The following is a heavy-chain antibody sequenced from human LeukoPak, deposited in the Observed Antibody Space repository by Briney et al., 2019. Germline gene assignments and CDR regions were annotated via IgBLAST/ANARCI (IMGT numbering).Heavy chain of an antibody. J-gene: IGHJ6*03. CDR3: ARVGTVSYYYMDI. CDR2: IVVGSGDT. Sequence: SVKVSCKASGFTFTSSAMQWVRQARGQRLEWIGWIVVGSGDTNYAQKFQERVTITRDMSTSTAYMELSSLRSEDTAVYYCARVGTVSYYYMDIWGKGTTVTVSS. D-gene: IGHD1-26*01. V-gene: IGHV1-58*02. CDR1: GFTFTSSA.